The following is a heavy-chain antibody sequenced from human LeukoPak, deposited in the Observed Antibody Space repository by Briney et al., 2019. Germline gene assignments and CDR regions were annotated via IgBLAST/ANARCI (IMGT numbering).Heavy chain of an antibody. CDR1: GFTSSSYG. D-gene: IGHD6-19*01. CDR2: VWDDGSSQ. CDR3: AKDQWNPDY. Sequence: PGGSLRLSCAASGFTSSSYGMHWVRQAPGKGLEWVAVVWDDGSSQNYADSVKGRFTISRDNSKNMLYLQMNSLRAEDTAVYYCAKDQWNPDYWGQGTLVSVSS. V-gene: IGHV3-33*06. J-gene: IGHJ4*02.